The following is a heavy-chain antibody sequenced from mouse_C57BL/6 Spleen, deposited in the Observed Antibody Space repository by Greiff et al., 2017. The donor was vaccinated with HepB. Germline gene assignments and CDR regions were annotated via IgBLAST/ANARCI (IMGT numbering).Heavy chain of an antibody. CDR1: GFTFSDYY. V-gene: IGHV5-16*01. CDR3: ARDGYYYGSSRHWYFDV. D-gene: IGHD1-1*01. Sequence: DVMLVESEGGLVQPGSSMKLSCTASGFTFSDYYMAWVRQVPEKGLEWVANINYDGSSTYYLDSLKSRFIISRDNAKNILYLQMSSLKSEDTATYYCARDGYYYGSSRHWYFDVWGTGTTVTVSS. J-gene: IGHJ1*03. CDR2: INYDGSST.